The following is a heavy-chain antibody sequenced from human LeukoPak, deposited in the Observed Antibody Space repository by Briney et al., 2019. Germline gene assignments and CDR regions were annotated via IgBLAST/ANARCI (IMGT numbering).Heavy chain of an antibody. V-gene: IGHV1-18*04. CDR2: ISAYNGNT. Sequence: GASVKVSCKASGYTFTGYYMHWVRQAPGQGLEWMGWISAYNGNTNYAQKLQGRVTMTTDTSTSTAYMELRSLRSDDTAVYYCARDRLQLPSLDIVVVPAAIGHAFDIWGQGTMVTVSS. CDR1: GYTFTGYY. D-gene: IGHD2-2*02. J-gene: IGHJ3*02. CDR3: ARDRLQLPSLDIVVVPAAIGHAFDI.